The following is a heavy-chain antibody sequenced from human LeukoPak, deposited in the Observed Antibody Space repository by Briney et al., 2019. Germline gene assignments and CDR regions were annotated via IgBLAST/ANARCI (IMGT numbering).Heavy chain of an antibody. Sequence: PGGSLRLSCAASGFTFSSYSMNWVRQAPGKGLEWVSSISSSSSYIYYADSVKGRFTISRDNAKNSLYLQMNSLRAKDTAVYYCARAWVTATSDAFDIWGQGTMVTVSS. J-gene: IGHJ3*02. D-gene: IGHD2-21*02. V-gene: IGHV3-21*01. CDR2: ISSSSSYI. CDR1: GFTFSSYS. CDR3: ARAWVTATSDAFDI.